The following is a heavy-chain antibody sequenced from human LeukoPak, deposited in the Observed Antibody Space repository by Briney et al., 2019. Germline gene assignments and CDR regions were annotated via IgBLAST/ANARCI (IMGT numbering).Heavy chain of an antibody. CDR1: GGSITSYY. D-gene: IGHD2-2*01. J-gene: IGHJ6*04. V-gene: IGHV4-59*08. CDR3: ARQGGFASSAGV. Sequence: ASETLSLTCTVSGGSITSYYWSWIRQPPGKGLEWIGYNYYSGSTNYNPSLKSRVTISVDTSKNQFSLKLSSVTAADTAVYFCARQGGFASSAGVWGKGTTVTVSS. CDR2: NYYSGST.